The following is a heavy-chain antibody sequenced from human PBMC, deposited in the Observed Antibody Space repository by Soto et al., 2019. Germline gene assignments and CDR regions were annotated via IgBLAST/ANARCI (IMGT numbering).Heavy chain of an antibody. V-gene: IGHV1-18*01. CDR1: GYTFTSYG. CDR2: IGAYNGNT. Sequence: QVQLVQSGAEVKKPGASVKVSCKASGYTFTSYGISWVRQAPGQGLEWMGWIGAYNGNTNYAQKIPGRVTMTTATSTSTAYMALRSLRSDDTGVIYCARRAPPMDVWGQGTTVTVSS. J-gene: IGHJ6*02. CDR3: ARRAPPMDV.